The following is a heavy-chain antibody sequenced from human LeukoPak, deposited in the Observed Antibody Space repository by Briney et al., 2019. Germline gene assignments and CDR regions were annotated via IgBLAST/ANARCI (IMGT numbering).Heavy chain of an antibody. D-gene: IGHD2-15*01. CDR3: AKDFGSSVGYSPFDY. J-gene: IGHJ4*02. CDR2: ISYDGNTK. Sequence: PGRSLRLSWAASGFTFSAYAMHWVRQAPGKGLEWVAFISYDGNTKYYADSVKGRFTISRDSSKNTLSLQTDSLGSDDTAVYYCAKDFGSSVGYSPFDYWGQGTLVTVSS. CDR1: GFTFSAYA. V-gene: IGHV3-30*18.